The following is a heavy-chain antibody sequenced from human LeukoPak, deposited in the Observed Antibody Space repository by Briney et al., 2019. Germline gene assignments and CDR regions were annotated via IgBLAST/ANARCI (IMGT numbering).Heavy chain of an antibody. Sequence: SETLSLSCAVSGGSISSSSYCWGWIRQPPGKGLEWIGSVYYSGTTYYNPSLKSRVTISVDTSKSQFSLKLSSVTAADTAVYYCARQGNIVLWFGELGNYFDYWGQGNLVTVSS. D-gene: IGHD3-10*01. J-gene: IGHJ4*02. CDR3: ARQGNIVLWFGELGNYFDY. CDR1: GGSISSSSYC. V-gene: IGHV4-39*01. CDR2: VYYSGTT.